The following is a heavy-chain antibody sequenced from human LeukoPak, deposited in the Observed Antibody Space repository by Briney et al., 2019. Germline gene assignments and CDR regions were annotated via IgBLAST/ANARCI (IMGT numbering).Heavy chain of an antibody. J-gene: IGHJ6*03. V-gene: IGHV4-4*09. CDR2: IYTSGST. D-gene: IGHD2-2*01. CDR1: GGSISSYY. Sequence: SETLSLTCTVSGGSISSYYWSWIRQPPGKGLEWIGCIYTSGSTNYNPSLKSRVTISVDTSKNQFSLKLSSVTAADTAVYYCARQAKKDIVVVPAAWNDYYYYYMDVWGKGTTVTVSS. CDR3: ARQAKKDIVVVPAAWNDYYYYYMDV.